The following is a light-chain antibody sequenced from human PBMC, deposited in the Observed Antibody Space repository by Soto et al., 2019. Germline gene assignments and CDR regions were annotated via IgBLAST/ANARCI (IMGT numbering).Light chain of an antibody. Sequence: DIQMTQSPSSLSASVGDRVTITCRASQSISSYLNWDQQKPGKAPNLLIYNVFSLQSGVPSRFSGSGSGTEFTLTISSLQPDDFATYYCQQYNSYSFGQGTKVDIK. CDR3: QQYNSYS. V-gene: IGKV1-39*01. CDR2: NVF. J-gene: IGKJ1*01. CDR1: QSISSY.